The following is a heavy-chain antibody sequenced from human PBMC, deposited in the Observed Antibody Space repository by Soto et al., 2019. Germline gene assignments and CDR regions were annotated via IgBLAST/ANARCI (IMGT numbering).Heavy chain of an antibody. CDR1: GYTFTTYV. Sequence: ASVKVSCKASGYTFTTYVMHWVRQAPGQRLEWMGWITAGNGNTKYSQKFQGRVTITRDTSASTAYMELSSLRSEDTAVYYCARDRAPGWAYYYGMDVWGQGTTVTVSS. D-gene: IGHD1-26*01. J-gene: IGHJ6*02. V-gene: IGHV1-3*01. CDR2: ITAGNGNT. CDR3: ARDRAPGWAYYYGMDV.